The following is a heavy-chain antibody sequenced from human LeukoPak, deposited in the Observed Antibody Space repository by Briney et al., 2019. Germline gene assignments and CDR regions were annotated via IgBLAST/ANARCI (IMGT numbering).Heavy chain of an antibody. Sequence: PGGSLRLSCAASGFTFSSHWMHWVRQAPGKGLVWVSRINTDGSSTSYADSVRGRFTISRDNSKNTLYLQMNSLRAEDTAVYYCAKDIDVLDDFWSGSPRTWYFQHWGQGTLVTVSS. CDR3: AKDIDVLDDFWSGSPRTWYFQH. J-gene: IGHJ1*01. V-gene: IGHV3-74*01. D-gene: IGHD3-3*01. CDR2: INTDGSST. CDR1: GFTFSSHW.